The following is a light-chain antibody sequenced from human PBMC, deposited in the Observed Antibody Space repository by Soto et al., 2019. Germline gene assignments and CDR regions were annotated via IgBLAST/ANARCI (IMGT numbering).Light chain of an antibody. Sequence: EIVLTQSPATLSLSPGERATLSCRASQRVSSYLAWYQQKPGQAPRLLIYDASNRATGIPARFSGSGSGTDFTLTISSLEPEDVAVYYCQQRSNWLTFGGGTKVEIK. J-gene: IGKJ4*01. V-gene: IGKV3-11*01. CDR3: QQRSNWLT. CDR1: QRVSSY. CDR2: DAS.